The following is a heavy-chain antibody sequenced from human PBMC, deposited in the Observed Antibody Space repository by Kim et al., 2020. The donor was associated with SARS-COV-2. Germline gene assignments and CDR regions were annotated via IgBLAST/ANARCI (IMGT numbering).Heavy chain of an antibody. D-gene: IGHD6-6*01. Sequence: SETLSLTCTVSGYSISSGYYWGWIRQPPGKGLEWIGSIYHSGSTYYNPSLKSRVTISVDTSKNQFSLKLSSVTAADTAVYYCARGLGSSSSNDAFDIWGQGTMVTVSS. CDR2: IYHSGST. CDR3: ARGLGSSSSNDAFDI. V-gene: IGHV4-38-2*02. CDR1: GYSISSGYY. J-gene: IGHJ3*02.